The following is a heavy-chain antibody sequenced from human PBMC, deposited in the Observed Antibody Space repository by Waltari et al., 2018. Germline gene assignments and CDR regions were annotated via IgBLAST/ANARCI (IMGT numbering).Heavy chain of an antibody. V-gene: IGHV3-7*01. CDR2: INEDGSWK. J-gene: IGHJ3*01. D-gene: IGHD2-21*01. CDR3: ARDVPYLGRGAYDF. Sequence: EVHLVESGGGLVQPGGSLRLSCAASGFTFSNFWMNWVRQAPGKGLELVAKINEDGSWKDYLDSVKGRFTISSDNARNSLYLEITSLRAEDTAVYYCARDVPYLGRGAYDFWGQGTMVTVSS. CDR1: GFTFSNFW.